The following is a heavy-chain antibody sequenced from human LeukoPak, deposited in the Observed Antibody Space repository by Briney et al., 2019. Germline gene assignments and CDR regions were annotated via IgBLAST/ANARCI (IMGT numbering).Heavy chain of an antibody. D-gene: IGHD2-2*01. V-gene: IGHV4-39*01. CDR1: GGSISSSSYY. Sequence: NTSETLSLTCSVFGGSISSSSYYWGWIRQPPGKGLEWIGSIYYSGSSYYNPSLKSRVTISVDTSKNQFSLKLTSVTAADTAVYYCARRDCTSTTCYAGSYYFDYWGQGTLVTVSS. CDR2: IYYSGSS. J-gene: IGHJ4*02. CDR3: ARRDCTSTTCYAGSYYFDY.